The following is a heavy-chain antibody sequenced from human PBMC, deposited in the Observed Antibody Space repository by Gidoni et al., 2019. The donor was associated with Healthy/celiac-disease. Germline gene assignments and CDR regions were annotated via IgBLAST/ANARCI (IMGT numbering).Heavy chain of an antibody. CDR3: ARGLYCSSTSCYAFDI. J-gene: IGHJ3*02. CDR1: GFTFSSYD. D-gene: IGHD2-2*01. V-gene: IGHV3-13*01. CDR2: IGTAGDT. Sequence: EVQLVESGGGLVQPGGSLRLSCAASGFTFSSYDMHWVRQATGKGLGWVSAIGTAGDTYYPGSVKGRFTISRENAKNSLYLQMNSLRAGDTAVYYCARGLYCSSTSCYAFDIWGQGTMVTVSS.